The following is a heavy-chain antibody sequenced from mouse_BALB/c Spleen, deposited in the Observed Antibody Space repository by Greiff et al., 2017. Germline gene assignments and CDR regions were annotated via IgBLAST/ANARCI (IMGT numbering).Heavy chain of an antibody. V-gene: IGHV2-9*02. D-gene: IGHD2-4*01. Sequence: VKVVESGPGLVAPSQSLSTTCTVSGFSLTSYGVHWVRQPPGKGLEWLGVIWAGGSTNYNSALMSRLSISKDNSKSQVFLKMNSLQTDDTAMYYCARGGLRDYYAMDYRGQGTSVTVSS. J-gene: IGHJ4*01. CDR1: GFSLTSYG. CDR3: ARGGLRDYYAMDY. CDR2: IWAGGST.